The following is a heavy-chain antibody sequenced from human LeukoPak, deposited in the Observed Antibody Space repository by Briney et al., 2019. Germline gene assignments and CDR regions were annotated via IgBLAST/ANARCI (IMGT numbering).Heavy chain of an antibody. J-gene: IGHJ4*02. Sequence: GGSLRLSCAVSGFTLSSYSMNWVRQAPGKGLEWVSSISSSSSHIYYADSVKGRFTISRDNAKNSLFLQMNSLRAEDTAVYYCANTILTGALWGQGTLVTVSS. CDR2: ISSSSSHI. CDR3: ANTILTGAL. D-gene: IGHD2-2*02. CDR1: GFTLSSYS. V-gene: IGHV3-21*01.